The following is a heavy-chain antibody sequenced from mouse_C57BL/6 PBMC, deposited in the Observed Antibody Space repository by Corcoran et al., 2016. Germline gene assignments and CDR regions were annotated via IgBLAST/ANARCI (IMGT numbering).Heavy chain of an antibody. CDR1: GYSFTSYY. Sequence: QVQLQQSGPELVKPGASVKISCKASGYSFTSYYIHWVKQGPGQGLEWIGWIYTGSGNTKYNEKFKGKATLKADTSSSTAYMQLSSLTSEDSAVYYCARVYYGYDVGFAYWGQGTLVTVSA. D-gene: IGHD2-2*01. CDR2: IYTGSGNT. J-gene: IGHJ3*01. CDR3: ARVYYGYDVGFAY. V-gene: IGHV1-66*01.